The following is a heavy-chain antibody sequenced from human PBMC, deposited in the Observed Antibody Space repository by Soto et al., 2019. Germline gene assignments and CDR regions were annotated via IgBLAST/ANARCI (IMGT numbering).Heavy chain of an antibody. D-gene: IGHD2-2*02. CDR2: ISSRSDI. J-gene: IGHJ6*02. V-gene: IGHV3-21*01. CDR1: GFTFSNYS. CDR3: AREYTAWPLAYGLDV. Sequence: PGGSLRLSCVGSGFTFSNYSINWVRQAPGKGLEWVSSISSRSDIYYADSVKGRFTISRDNAKNSVSLQMNSLRAEDTAVYYCAREYTAWPLAYGLDVWGQGPTVTVSS.